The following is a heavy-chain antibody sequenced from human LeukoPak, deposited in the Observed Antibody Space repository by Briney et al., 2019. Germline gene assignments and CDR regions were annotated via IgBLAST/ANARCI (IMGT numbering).Heavy chain of an antibody. CDR1: GGTFSSYA. D-gene: IGHD6-6*01. J-gene: IGHJ6*03. Sequence: SVKVSCKASGGTFSSYAISWVRQAPGQGLEWMGGIIPIFGTANYAQKFQGRVTITTDESTSTAYMELSSLRSEDTAVYYCARDGIADRRQAYYMDVWGKGTTVTVSS. CDR3: ARDGIADRRQAYYMDV. V-gene: IGHV1-69*05. CDR2: IIPIFGTA.